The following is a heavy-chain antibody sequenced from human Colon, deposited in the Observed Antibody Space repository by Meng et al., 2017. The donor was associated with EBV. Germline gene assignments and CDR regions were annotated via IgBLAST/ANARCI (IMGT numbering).Heavy chain of an antibody. V-gene: IGHV4-30-4*01. CDR3: VRYSYGFDY. D-gene: IGHD5-18*01. Sequence: QVQLQESGPGLVXXXXXLSLTCGVSGGSISSSGYYWSWIRQPPGKGLEWIGYSYYSGSTYYNPSLKSRVTISVDTSNNQFSLKLKSVTAADTAVYYCVRYSYGFDYWGQGTLVTVSS. CDR2: SYYSGST. CDR1: GGSISSSGYY. J-gene: IGHJ4*02.